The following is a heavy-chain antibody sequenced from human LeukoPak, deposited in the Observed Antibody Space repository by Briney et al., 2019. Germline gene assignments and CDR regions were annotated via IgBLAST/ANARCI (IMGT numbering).Heavy chain of an antibody. CDR3: ARVEYSSSRLLFDY. Sequence: ASVKVSCKASGYTFTGYYVHWVRQAPGQGLEWMGWINPNSGGTNYAQKFQGRVTMTRDTSISTAYMELSRLRSDDTAVYYCARVEYSSSRLLFDYWGQGTLVTVSS. D-gene: IGHD6-13*01. J-gene: IGHJ4*02. CDR1: GYTFTGYY. V-gene: IGHV1-2*02. CDR2: INPNSGGT.